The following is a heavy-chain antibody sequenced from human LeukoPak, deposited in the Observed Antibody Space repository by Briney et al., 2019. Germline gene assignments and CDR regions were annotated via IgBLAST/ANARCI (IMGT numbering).Heavy chain of an antibody. CDR1: GGSISSGGYY. CDR3: AREGRYCSSASCYSGVESWFDP. CDR2: IYYSGST. Sequence: SQTLSLTCTVSGGSISSGGYYWSWIRQHPGKGLEWIGYIYYSGSTYYNPSLKSRVTISVDTSKDQFSLKLGSVTAADTAVYYCAREGRYCSSASCYSGVESWFDPWGQGTLVTVSS. V-gene: IGHV4-31*03. D-gene: IGHD2-2*01. J-gene: IGHJ5*02.